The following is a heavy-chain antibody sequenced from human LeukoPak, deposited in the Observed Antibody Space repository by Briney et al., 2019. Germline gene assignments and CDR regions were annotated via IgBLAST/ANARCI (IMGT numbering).Heavy chain of an antibody. CDR1: GFTFSRYG. CDR2: IRNDGSNT. CDR3: AATYGSDWYRFDP. J-gene: IGHJ5*02. D-gene: IGHD6-19*01. Sequence: GGPLRLSCAASGFTFSRYGMHWVRQAPGKGLEWVAYIRNDGSNTNYADSVMGRFTISRDDSKRTLYLQMNSLTPEDTGVYYCAATYGSDWYRFDPWGQATLITVSS. V-gene: IGHV3-30*02.